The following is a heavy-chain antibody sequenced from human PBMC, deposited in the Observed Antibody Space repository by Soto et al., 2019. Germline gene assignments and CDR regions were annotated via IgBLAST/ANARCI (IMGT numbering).Heavy chain of an antibody. CDR2: IFSNDEK. Sequence: QVTLKESGPVLVKPTETLTLTCTVSGFSLSNARMGVSWIRQPPGKALEWLAHIFSNDEKSYSTSLKSRLTISKDTSKSQVVLTMTNMDPVDTATYYCARIRAYCGGDCLYSGRRVEWDAFDIWGQGTMVTVSS. J-gene: IGHJ3*02. V-gene: IGHV2-26*01. CDR3: ARIRAYCGGDCLYSGRRVEWDAFDI. CDR1: GFSLSNARMG. D-gene: IGHD2-21*02.